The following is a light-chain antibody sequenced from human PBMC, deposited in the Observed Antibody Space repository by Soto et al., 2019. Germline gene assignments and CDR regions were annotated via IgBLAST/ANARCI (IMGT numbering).Light chain of an antibody. V-gene: IGLV1-40*01. Sequence: QSVLTQPPSVSGAPGQRVTISCTGSSSNIGAGYDVHWYQQFSGTSPKLLIYGNDNRPSGVPDRFSGSKSGTSASLAITGLKAEDEAEYYCQSYDSSLSGFWVFGGGTKLTVL. J-gene: IGLJ3*02. CDR3: QSYDSSLSGFWV. CDR1: SSNIGAGYD. CDR2: GND.